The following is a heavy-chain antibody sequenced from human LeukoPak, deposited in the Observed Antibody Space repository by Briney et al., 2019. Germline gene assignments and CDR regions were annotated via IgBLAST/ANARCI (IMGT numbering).Heavy chain of an antibody. J-gene: IGHJ4*02. D-gene: IGHD3-22*01. V-gene: IGHV3-49*04. CDR2: IRSKGYGGTT. Sequence: PGGSLTLSCAASGFTFTDFAISWVRQAPGKGLEWVGFIRSKGYGGTTEYAASVKGRFTISRDDSKSIAYLQMNSLKTEDTAVYYCTRWDSSYFDYWGQGTLVTVSS. CDR1: GFTFTDFA. CDR3: TRWDSSYFDY.